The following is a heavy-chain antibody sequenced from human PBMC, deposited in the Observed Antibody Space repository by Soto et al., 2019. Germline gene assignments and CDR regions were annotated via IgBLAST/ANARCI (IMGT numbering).Heavy chain of an antibody. CDR3: ARGTDDAKIRFGP. V-gene: IGHV3-53*01. Sequence: GGSLRLSCAASGFTVSSNYMSWVRQAPGKGLEWVSSIHPGGDTFYADSVKGRFSFSRDNSKNTVYHQMNSLRVEDTAVYYCARGTDDAKIRFGPWGQGTLVTVSS. J-gene: IGHJ5*02. CDR1: GFTVSSNY. CDR2: IHPGGDT. D-gene: IGHD1-1*01.